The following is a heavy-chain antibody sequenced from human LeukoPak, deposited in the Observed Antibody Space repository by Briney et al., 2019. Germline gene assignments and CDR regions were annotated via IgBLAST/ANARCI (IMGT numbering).Heavy chain of an antibody. J-gene: IGHJ4*02. D-gene: IGHD3-16*01. CDR2: INNDGSST. Sequence: PGGSLRLSCAVSGFTFSNYWMHWVRQAPGKGLEWVSRINNDGSSTVYADSVKGRFTISRDNTENTLYLQMNSLRAEDTAVYYCARDADYADYWGQGTLVTVSS. V-gene: IGHV3-74*01. CDR3: ARDADYADY. CDR1: GFTFSNYW.